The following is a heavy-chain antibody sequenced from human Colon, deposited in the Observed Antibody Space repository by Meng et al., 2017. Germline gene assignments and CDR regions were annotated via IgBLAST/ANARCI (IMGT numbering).Heavy chain of an antibody. D-gene: IGHD4-17*01. J-gene: IGHJ4*02. Sequence: EVQLVESGGGLVQPGGSLSLSCSASGFTFSNYWMHWVRQAPGKGLVWVSRINSDGTSTNYADSVKGRFTISRDNAKNTLYLQMNSLRADDTAVFYCARAKKTVTTDPYYLDYWGQGTLVTVSS. CDR1: GFTFSNYW. V-gene: IGHV3-74*01. CDR2: INSDGTST. CDR3: ARAKKTVTTDPYYLDY.